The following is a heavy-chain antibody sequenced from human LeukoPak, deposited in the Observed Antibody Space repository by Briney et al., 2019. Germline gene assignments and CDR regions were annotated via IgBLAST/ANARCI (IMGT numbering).Heavy chain of an antibody. CDR2: IYYSGST. CDR1: GGSINNYY. CDR3: ARADSSGYYLDAFDI. J-gene: IGHJ3*02. V-gene: IGHV4-59*01. D-gene: IGHD3-22*01. Sequence: PSETLSLTCTVSGGSINNYYWSWIRQPPGKGLEWIGYIYYSGSTNYNPSLKSRVTISLDMSKKQFSLKLSSVTAADTAVYYCARADSSGYYLDAFDIWGQGTMVTVSS.